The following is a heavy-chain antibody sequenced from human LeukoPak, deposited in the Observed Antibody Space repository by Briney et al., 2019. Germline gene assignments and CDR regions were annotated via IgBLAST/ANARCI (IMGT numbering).Heavy chain of an antibody. J-gene: IGHJ4*02. CDR1: GGSISRSSYY. CDR2: NYFGGST. Sequence: SETLSLTCTVSGGSISRSSYYWAWIRQPPGTGLEWLGSNYFGGSTYYNPSLKSRVTISIDTSKNQFSLKLSSVTAADTAVYYCAGPGGLRGLDSWGQGTLVTVSS. CDR3: AGPGGLRGLDS. V-gene: IGHV4-39*01. D-gene: IGHD3-16*01.